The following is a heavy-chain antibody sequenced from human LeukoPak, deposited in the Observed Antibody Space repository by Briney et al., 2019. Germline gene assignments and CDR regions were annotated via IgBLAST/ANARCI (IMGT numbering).Heavy chain of an antibody. Sequence: SETLSLTCTVSGGSISSYYWSWIRQPAGKGLEWIGRIYTSGSTNYNPSLKSRVTMSVDTSKSQFSLKLSSVTAADTAVYYCARTAPDYDILTGYYSRDDAFDIWGQGTMVTVSS. J-gene: IGHJ3*02. V-gene: IGHV4-4*07. D-gene: IGHD3-9*01. CDR2: IYTSGST. CDR1: GGSISSYY. CDR3: ARTAPDYDILTGYYSRDDAFDI.